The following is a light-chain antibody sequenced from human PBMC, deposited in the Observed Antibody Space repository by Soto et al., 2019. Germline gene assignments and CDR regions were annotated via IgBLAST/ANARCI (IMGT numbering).Light chain of an antibody. CDR1: QSIMTW. CDR3: QQYYTYWT. J-gene: IGKJ1*01. Sequence: DIQMTQSPSTLSASVGDRVTITCRASQSIMTWLAWYQQEPGKVPKVLIYKASTLESGVPSRFSGSGSRTEFTLTISSLQPDDFATYYCQQYYTYWTYGQGTKVEIK. V-gene: IGKV1-5*03. CDR2: KAS.